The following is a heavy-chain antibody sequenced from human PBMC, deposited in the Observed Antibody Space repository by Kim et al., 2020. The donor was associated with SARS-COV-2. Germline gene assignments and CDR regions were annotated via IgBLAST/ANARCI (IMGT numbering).Heavy chain of an antibody. CDR2: IIPIFGTA. CDR3: AAAGELRYFDWAIESVFDY. J-gene: IGHJ4*02. Sequence: SVKVSCKASGGTFSSYAISWVRQAPGQGLEWMGGIIPIFGTANYAQKFQGRVTITADESTSTAYMELSSLRSEDTAVYYCAAAGELRYFDWAIESVFDYWGQGTLVTVSS. V-gene: IGHV1-69*13. D-gene: IGHD3-9*01. CDR1: GGTFSSYA.